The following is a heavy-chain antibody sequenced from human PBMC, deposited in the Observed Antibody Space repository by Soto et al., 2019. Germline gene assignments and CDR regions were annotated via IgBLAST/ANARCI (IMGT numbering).Heavy chain of an antibody. D-gene: IGHD3-9*01. CDR1: GGSISSSSYY. V-gene: IGHV4-39*01. J-gene: IGHJ4*02. CDR3: ARLRILTDSDDYFDD. CDR2: IYYSGST. Sequence: PSETPSLTCTVSGGSISSSSYYWGWIRQPPGKGLEWIGSIYYSGSTYYSPSLKSRVTISVDTSKNQFSLKLSSVTAADTAVYYCARLRILTDSDDYFDDWGQGTLVTVSS.